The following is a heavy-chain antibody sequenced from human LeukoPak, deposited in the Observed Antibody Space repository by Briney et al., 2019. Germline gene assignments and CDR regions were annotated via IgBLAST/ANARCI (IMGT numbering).Heavy chain of an antibody. CDR3: ARAPMGYGMDV. Sequence: GASVKVSCKASGYTFTGYYMHWVRQAPGQGLEWMGWINPNSGGTNYAQKFQGRVTMTRDTSTSTVYMELSSLRSEDTAVYYCARAPMGYGMDVWGQGTTVTVSS. CDR2: INPNSGGT. J-gene: IGHJ6*02. V-gene: IGHV1-2*02. CDR1: GYTFTGYY. D-gene: IGHD2-8*01.